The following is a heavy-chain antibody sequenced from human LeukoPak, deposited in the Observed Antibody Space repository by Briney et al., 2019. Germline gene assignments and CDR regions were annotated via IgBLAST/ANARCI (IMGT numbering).Heavy chain of an antibody. J-gene: IGHJ4*02. CDR1: GFTFSNYW. CDR2: INKDGSEI. CDR3: ARDKVTY. V-gene: IGHV3-7*01. Sequence: GGSLRLSCAASGFTFSNYWMSWVRQAPGKGLEWVAHINKDGSEIFYVDSVKGRFTISRDNAKSSLSLQMNSLRVEDTAVYYCARDKVTYWGQGILVTVSS.